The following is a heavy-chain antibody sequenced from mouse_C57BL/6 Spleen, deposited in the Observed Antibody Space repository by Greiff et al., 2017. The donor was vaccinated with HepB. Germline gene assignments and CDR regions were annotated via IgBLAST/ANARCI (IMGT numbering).Heavy chain of an antibody. CDR3: ASYYSNFDY. J-gene: IGHJ2*01. Sequence: EVQRVESGPGLVKPSQSLSLTCSVTGYSITSGYYWNWIRQFPGNKLEWMGYISYDGSNNYNPSLKNRISITRDTSKNQCFLKLNSVTTEDTATYDCASYYSNFDYWGQGTTLTVSS. CDR1: GYSITSGYY. CDR2: ISYDGSN. V-gene: IGHV3-6*01. D-gene: IGHD2-5*01.